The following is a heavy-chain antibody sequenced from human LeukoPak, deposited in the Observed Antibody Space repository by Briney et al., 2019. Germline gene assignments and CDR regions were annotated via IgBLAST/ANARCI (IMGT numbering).Heavy chain of an antibody. CDR2: MFHSGNT. CDR3: GRGAAPDY. D-gene: IGHD6-13*01. CDR1: GDSMTTYY. J-gene: IGHJ4*02. V-gene: IGHV4-59*01. Sequence: TSETLSLTCTVSGDSMTTYYYSWVRQSPEKGLEWIGCMFHSGNTVSSPSLKTRVTMSLDTSKKQFSLKLTSVTAADTAVYYCGRGAAPDYWGQGNLVAVST.